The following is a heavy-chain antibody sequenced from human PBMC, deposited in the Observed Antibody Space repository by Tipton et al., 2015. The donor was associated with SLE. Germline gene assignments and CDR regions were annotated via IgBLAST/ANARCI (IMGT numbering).Heavy chain of an antibody. V-gene: IGHV4-39*07. J-gene: IGHJ4*02. D-gene: IGHD2-15*01. CDR2: INHSGST. CDR1: GGSISSGGYY. Sequence: TLSLTCTVSGGSISSGGYYWSWIRQPPGKGLEWIGEINHSGSTNYNPSLKSRVTISVDTSKNQFSLKLSSVTAADTAVYYCAGYCSGGSCSYWGQGTLVTVSS. CDR3: AGYCSGGSCSY.